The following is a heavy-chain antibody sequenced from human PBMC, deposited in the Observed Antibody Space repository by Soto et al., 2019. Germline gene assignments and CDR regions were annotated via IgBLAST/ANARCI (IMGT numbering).Heavy chain of an antibody. Sequence: GGSLRLSCAASGFTFSGYAMSWVRQAPGKGLEWVSAISGSGGSTYYADSVKGRFTISRDNSKNTLYLQMNSLRAEDTAVYYCAKEASRNDYSNYYYYYMDVWGKGTTVTVSS. J-gene: IGHJ6*03. V-gene: IGHV3-23*01. D-gene: IGHD4-4*01. CDR3: AKEASRNDYSNYYYYYMDV. CDR2: ISGSGGST. CDR1: GFTFSGYA.